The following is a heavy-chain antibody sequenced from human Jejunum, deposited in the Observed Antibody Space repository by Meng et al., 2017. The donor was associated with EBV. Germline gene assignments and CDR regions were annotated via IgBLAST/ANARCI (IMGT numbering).Heavy chain of an antibody. CDR3: NTGVFENY. Sequence: EVQLVEAGGGLVEPGGSLRLSCAASGITFSGHYMDWVGKAPGKGLEWVGSIKTCNHGGTTDYAAPLKGRFAISRDDSKNTLSLQMNSLKTDDTAIYYCNTGVFENYWGRGTLVTVSS. CDR2: IKTCNHGGTT. CDR1: GITFSGHY. V-gene: IGHV3-15*01. J-gene: IGHJ4*02. D-gene: IGHD6-13*01.